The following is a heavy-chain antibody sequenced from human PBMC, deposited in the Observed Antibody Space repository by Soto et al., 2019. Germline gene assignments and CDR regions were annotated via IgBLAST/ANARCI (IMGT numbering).Heavy chain of an antibody. J-gene: IGHJ4*02. V-gene: IGHV3-30-3*01. D-gene: IGHD6-13*01. CDR2: ISYDGSNK. CDR1: GFTFSSYA. CDR3: ARDQAAGRALYYFDY. Sequence: QVQLVESGGGVVQPGRSLRLSCAASGFTFSSYAMHWVRQAPGKGLEWVAVISYDGSNKYYADSVKGRFTISRDNSKNTLYLQMNSLRAEDTAVYYCARDQAAGRALYYFDYWGQGTLVTVSS.